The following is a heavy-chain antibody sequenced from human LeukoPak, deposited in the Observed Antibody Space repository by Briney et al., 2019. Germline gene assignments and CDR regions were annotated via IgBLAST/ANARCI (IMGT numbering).Heavy chain of an antibody. CDR1: GFTFSSYA. CDR2: ISGSGGST. V-gene: IGHV3-23*01. J-gene: IGHJ4*02. D-gene: IGHD3-10*01. Sequence: GGSLRLSCAASGFTFSSYAMSWVRQAPGKGLEWVSAISGSGGSTYYADSVKGRFTISRDNPKNTLYPQMNSLRAGDTAVYYCAKEAYYGSGSYYADWGQGTLVTVSS. CDR3: AKEAYYGSGSYYAD.